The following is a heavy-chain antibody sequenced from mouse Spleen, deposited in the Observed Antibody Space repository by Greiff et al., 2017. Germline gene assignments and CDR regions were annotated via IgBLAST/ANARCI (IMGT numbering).Heavy chain of an antibody. CDR1: GYTFTDYY. CDR2: INPYNGGT. D-gene: IGHD1-1*01. CDR3: AREVVAFYAMDD. Sequence: VQLQQSGPVLVKPGASVKMSCKASGYTFTDYYMNWVKQSHGKSLEWIGVINPYNGGTSYNQKFKGKATLTVDKSSSTAYMELNSLTSEDSAVYYCAREVVAFYAMDDWGQGTSGTVSS. J-gene: IGHJ4*01. V-gene: IGHV1-19*01.